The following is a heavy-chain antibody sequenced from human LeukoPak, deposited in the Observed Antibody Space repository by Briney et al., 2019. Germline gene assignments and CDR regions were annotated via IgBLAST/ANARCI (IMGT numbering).Heavy chain of an antibody. CDR1: GYTFTNYG. V-gene: IGHV1-18*01. D-gene: IGHD2-2*01. J-gene: IGHJ3*02. Sequence: ASMKVSCKASGYTFTNYGISWVRQAPGQGLDRMGWICAYNGNTTYAQKLQGRVTMTTDTSTSTAYMELRSLRSDDTAVYYCASEVVVPAAMGALDAFDIWGQGTMVTVSS. CDR2: ICAYNGNT. CDR3: ASEVVVPAAMGALDAFDI.